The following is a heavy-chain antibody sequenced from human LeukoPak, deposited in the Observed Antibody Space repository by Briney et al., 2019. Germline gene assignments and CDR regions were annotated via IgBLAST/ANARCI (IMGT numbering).Heavy chain of an antibody. CDR2: ISSSSSYI. Sequence: GGSLRLSCAASGFTFSSYSMNWVRQAPGKGLEWVSSISSSSSYIYYADSVKGRFTISRDNAKNSLYLQMNSLRAEDTAVYYCARAEVAAVAGIPNWFDPWGQGTLVTVSS. J-gene: IGHJ5*02. CDR1: GFTFSSYS. D-gene: IGHD6-19*01. CDR3: ARAEVAAVAGIPNWFDP. V-gene: IGHV3-21*01.